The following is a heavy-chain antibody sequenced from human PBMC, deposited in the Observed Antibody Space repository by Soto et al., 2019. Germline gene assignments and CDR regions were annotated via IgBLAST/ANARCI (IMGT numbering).Heavy chain of an antibody. CDR1: GYSFTSYW. CDR2: IYPGDSDT. D-gene: IGHD6-13*01. Sequence: LKISCKGSGYSFTSYWIGWVRQMPGKGLEWMGIIYPGDSDTRYGPSFQGQVTISADKSISTAYLQWSSLKASDTAMYYCARHVVAAAFHDAFDIWGQGTMVTVSS. CDR3: ARHVVAAAFHDAFDI. V-gene: IGHV5-51*01. J-gene: IGHJ3*02.